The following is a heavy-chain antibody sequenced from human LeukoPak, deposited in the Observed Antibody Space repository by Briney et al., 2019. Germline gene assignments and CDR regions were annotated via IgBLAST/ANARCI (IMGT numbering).Heavy chain of an antibody. CDR2: INPNSGGT. CDR3: ARDLSGSFALGY. J-gene: IGHJ4*02. Sequence: ASVKVSCKASGYTFTGYYMHWVRQAPGQGLEWMGWINPNSGGTNYAQKFQGRVTMTRDTSISTAYMALSRLRSDDTAVYYCARDLSGSFALGYWGQGTLGTVSS. V-gene: IGHV1-2*02. D-gene: IGHD1-26*01. CDR1: GYTFTGYY.